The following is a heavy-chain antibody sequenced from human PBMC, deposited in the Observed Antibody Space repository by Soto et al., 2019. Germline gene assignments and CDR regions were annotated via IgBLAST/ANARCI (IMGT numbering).Heavy chain of an antibody. CDR2: ISGSGGST. Sequence: GGSLRLSCAASGFTFSSYAMSWVRXXXXXGXXWXSAISGSGGSTYYADSVKGRFTISRDNSKNTLYLQMNSLRAEDTAVYYCAKCDFSDFWSGYYNHYYYGMDVWGQGTTVTVSS. V-gene: IGHV3-23*01. D-gene: IGHD3-3*01. J-gene: IGHJ6*02. CDR1: GFTFSSYA. CDR3: AKCDFSDFWSGYYNHYYYGMDV.